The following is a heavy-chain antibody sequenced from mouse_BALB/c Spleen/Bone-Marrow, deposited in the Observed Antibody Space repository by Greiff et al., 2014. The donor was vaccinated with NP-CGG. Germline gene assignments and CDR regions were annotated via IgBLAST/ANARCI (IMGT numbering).Heavy chain of an antibody. Sequence: DLVKPGASVKLSCKASGYTFTSYWINWIKQRPGQGLEWIGRIAPGSGSTYYNEMFKGKATLTVDTSSSTAYIQLSSLSSVDSAVYFCARFPFYYGSSFYCFDYWGQGTTLTVSS. J-gene: IGHJ2*01. CDR1: GYTFTSYW. D-gene: IGHD1-1*01. CDR3: ARFPFYYGSSFYCFDY. CDR2: IAPGSGST. V-gene: IGHV1S41*01.